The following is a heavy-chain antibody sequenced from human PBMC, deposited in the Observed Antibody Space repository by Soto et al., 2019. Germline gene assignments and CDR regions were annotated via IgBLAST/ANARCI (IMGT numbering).Heavy chain of an antibody. CDR3: TRGPRSTSTGTGAF. J-gene: IGHJ4*02. V-gene: IGHV3-74*01. D-gene: IGHD1-1*01. CDR1: GFTFSMYW. Sequence: GGSLRLSCAASGFTFSMYWMHWVHQVPGKGPEWVSRINDDGISTNYADSVKGRFTTSRDNAKNTLYLQMNALRVEDTAVYYCTRGPRSTSTGTGAFWGQGTLVTVSS. CDR2: INDDGIST.